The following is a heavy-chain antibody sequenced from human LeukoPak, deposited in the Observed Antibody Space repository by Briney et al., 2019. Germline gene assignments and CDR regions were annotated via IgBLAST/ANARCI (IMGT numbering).Heavy chain of an antibody. CDR3: ARWECDY. CDR1: GFTFGSYG. D-gene: IGHD1-26*01. V-gene: IGHV3-33*01. J-gene: IGHJ4*02. Sequence: GGSLRLSCAASGFTFGSYGMHWVRQAPGKGREWVAVIWFDGSNKYYADSVKGRFTISRDNSKDTLYLQMNRLRAEDTAVYYCARWECDYWGQGTLVTVSS. CDR2: IWFDGSNK.